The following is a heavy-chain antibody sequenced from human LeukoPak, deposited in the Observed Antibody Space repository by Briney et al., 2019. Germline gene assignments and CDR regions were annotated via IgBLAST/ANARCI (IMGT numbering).Heavy chain of an antibody. CDR1: GYTFTTSW. V-gene: IGHV5-51*01. CDR2: IFPGDSDT. Sequence: GESLKISCKGSGYTFTTSWIAWVRAKAGKGLEWIGLIFPGDSDTRYSPSFQGQISISADKSISTAYLQWSSLKASDTAVYYCGRLQGISSSPFDYWGQGTLVTVSS. J-gene: IGHJ4*02. CDR3: GRLQGISSSPFDY. D-gene: IGHD6-6*01.